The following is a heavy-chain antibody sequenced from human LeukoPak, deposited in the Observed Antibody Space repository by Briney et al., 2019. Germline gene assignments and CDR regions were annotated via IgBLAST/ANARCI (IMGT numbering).Heavy chain of an antibody. D-gene: IGHD2-21*01. CDR1: GYSISTGYY. Sequence: SETLSLTCAVSGYSISTGYYWGWIWQPPGKGLEWIGSAIYHSGSTYYNPSLKSRVTISVDTSKNHFSLKLNSVTAADTTVYYSARENHMWPEPWGQRTVVTVSS. J-gene: IGHJ5*02. CDR2: AIYHSGST. CDR3: ARENHMWPEP. V-gene: IGHV4-38-2*02.